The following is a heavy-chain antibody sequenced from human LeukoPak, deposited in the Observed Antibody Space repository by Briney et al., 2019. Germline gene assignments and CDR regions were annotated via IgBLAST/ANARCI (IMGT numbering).Heavy chain of an antibody. J-gene: IGHJ4*02. D-gene: IGHD3-16*02. V-gene: IGHV3-15*01. CDR3: SIDYDYAWGSYRLGY. CDR1: GFTLSNTW. CDR2: IKDKTGGGTT. Sequence: NPGGSLRLSCAASGFTLSNTWLSWVRQAPGKGVEWVGRIKDKTGGGTTDYAARVKGRFTIAREETKNTLYLQMNSLKAEDTAVYYCSIDYDYAWGSYRLGYWGQGTLVTVSS.